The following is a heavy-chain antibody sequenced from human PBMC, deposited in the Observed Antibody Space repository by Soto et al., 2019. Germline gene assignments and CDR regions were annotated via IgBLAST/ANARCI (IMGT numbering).Heavy chain of an antibody. Sequence: GGSLRLSCAASGFTFRIYAMSWFRQAPGKGLQWVSAISASGDSTYYADSVKGRFTISRDNSKNTLYLQMSSLRADDTAVYYCAKVTYNYDSRYYFDYWGQGTLVTVSS. V-gene: IGHV3-23*01. D-gene: IGHD3-22*01. CDR1: GFTFRIYA. J-gene: IGHJ4*02. CDR2: ISASGDST. CDR3: AKVTYNYDSRYYFDY.